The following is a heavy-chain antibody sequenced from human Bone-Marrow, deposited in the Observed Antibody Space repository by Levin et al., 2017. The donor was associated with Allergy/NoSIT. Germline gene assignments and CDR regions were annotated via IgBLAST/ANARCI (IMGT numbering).Heavy chain of an antibody. V-gene: IGHV3-33*01. CDR2: IWYDGSNK. D-gene: IGHD5-18*01. Sequence: SCAASGFTFSSYAMHWVRQAPGKGLECVAVIWYDGSNKYYADSVKGRFTISRDNSKNTLYLQLNSLRAEDTAVYYCARAIQLWTYDYWGQGTLVTVSS. CDR1: GFTFSSYA. CDR3: ARAIQLWTYDY. J-gene: IGHJ4*02.